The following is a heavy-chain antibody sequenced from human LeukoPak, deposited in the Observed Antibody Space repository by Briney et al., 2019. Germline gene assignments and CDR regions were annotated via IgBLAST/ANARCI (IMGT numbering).Heavy chain of an antibody. J-gene: IGHJ4*02. CDR3: ARGRDTIFGVVDC. Sequence: GGSLRLSCAASGLTFSSYEMNWVRQAPGKGLEWVSYISSSGSIIYYADSVKGRFTISRDNANNSLYLQMNSLRAEDTAVYYCARGRDTIFGVVDCWGQGTLVTVSS. D-gene: IGHD3-3*01. CDR1: GLTFSSYE. CDR2: ISSSGSII. V-gene: IGHV3-48*03.